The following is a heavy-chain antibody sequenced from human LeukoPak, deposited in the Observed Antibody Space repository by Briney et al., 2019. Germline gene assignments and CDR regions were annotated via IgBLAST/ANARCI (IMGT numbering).Heavy chain of an antibody. J-gene: IGHJ4*02. Sequence: SETLSLTCTVSGGSISSSSYYWGWIRQPPGKGLEWIGSIYYSGSTYYNPSLKSRVTISVDTSKNQFSLKLSSVTAADTAVYYCARELHSGSCYFDYWGQGTLVTVSS. CDR3: ARELHSGSCYFDY. V-gene: IGHV4-39*02. D-gene: IGHD1-26*01. CDR2: IYYSGST. CDR1: GGSISSSSYY.